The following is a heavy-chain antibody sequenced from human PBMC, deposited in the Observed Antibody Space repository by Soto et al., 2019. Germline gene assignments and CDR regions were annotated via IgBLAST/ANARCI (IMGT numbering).Heavy chain of an antibody. J-gene: IGHJ4*02. CDR2: IYYSGST. Sequence: PSETLSLTCTVSGGSISSYYWSWIRQPPGKGLEWIGYIYYSGSTNYNPSLKSRVTISVDTSKNQFSLKLSSVTAADTAVYYCASGYCSGVRCWAFDYWGQGTVVTVSS. CDR1: GGSISSYY. V-gene: IGHV4-59*01. D-gene: IGHD2-15*01. CDR3: ASGYCSGVRCWAFDY.